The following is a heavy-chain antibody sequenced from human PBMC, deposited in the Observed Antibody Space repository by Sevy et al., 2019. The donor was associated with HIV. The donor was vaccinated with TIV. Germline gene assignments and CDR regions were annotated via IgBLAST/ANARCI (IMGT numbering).Heavy chain of an antibody. CDR1: GFTFSSYG. CDR3: AKDGELEYSSSSGVGPYYYYGMDV. Sequence: GGSLRLSCAASGFTFSSYGMHWVRQAPGKGLEWVAVISYDGSNKYYADSVKGRFTISRDNSKNRLYLQMNSLRAEDTAVYYCAKDGELEYSSSSGVGPYYYYGMDVWGQGTTVTVSS. J-gene: IGHJ6*02. CDR2: ISYDGSNK. V-gene: IGHV3-30*18. D-gene: IGHD6-6*01.